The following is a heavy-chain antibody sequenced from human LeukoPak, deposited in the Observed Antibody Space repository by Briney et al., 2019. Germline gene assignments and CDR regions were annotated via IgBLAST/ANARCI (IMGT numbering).Heavy chain of an antibody. CDR3: TRYNNDHFDY. D-gene: IGHD1-14*01. CDR1: GFTFCGYG. Sequence: PGGSLRLSCAGSGFTFCGYGMQWGRQTPGKGVEGVAVMGYDGSRAFYADSGKGGFTISRDNSKNTMSVHIDDLRAEDTAVYYCTRYNNDHFDYWGQGTLVTVSS. J-gene: IGHJ4*02. CDR2: MGYDGSRA. V-gene: IGHV3-33*01.